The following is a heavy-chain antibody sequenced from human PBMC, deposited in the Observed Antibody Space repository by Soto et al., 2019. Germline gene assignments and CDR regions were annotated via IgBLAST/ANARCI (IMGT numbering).Heavy chain of an antibody. D-gene: IGHD1-26*01. CDR2: ISYDGSNK. V-gene: IGHV3-30-3*01. CDR3: ATSPTPLGGATVHPTSHFDY. J-gene: IGHJ4*02. CDR1: GFTFNSYA. Sequence: GGSLSLSCAASGFTFNSYAMHWVRQAPGKGLEWVAVISYDGSNKYYADSVKGRFTISRDNSRNTLYLQMNSLRVEDTAIYYCATSPTPLGGATVHPTSHFDYWALGTLVTVSS.